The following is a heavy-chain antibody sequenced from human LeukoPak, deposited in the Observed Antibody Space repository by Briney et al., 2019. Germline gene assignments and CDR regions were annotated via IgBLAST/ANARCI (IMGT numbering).Heavy chain of an antibody. CDR3: ARAPFMRRDSSGTDTNFDY. Sequence: ASVKVSCKASGYTFTSYGISWVRQAPGQGLEWMGWISAYNGNTNYAQKLQGRVTMTTDTSTSTAYMELRSLRSDDTAVYCCARAPFMRRDSSGTDTNFDYWGQGTLVTVSS. V-gene: IGHV1-18*01. D-gene: IGHD3-22*01. CDR2: ISAYNGNT. CDR1: GYTFTSYG. J-gene: IGHJ4*02.